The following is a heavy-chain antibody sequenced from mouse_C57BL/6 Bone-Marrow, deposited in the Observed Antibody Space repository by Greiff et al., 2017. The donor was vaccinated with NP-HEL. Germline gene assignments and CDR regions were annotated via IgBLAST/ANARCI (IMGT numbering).Heavy chain of an antibody. D-gene: IGHD4-1*01. CDR2: IDPENGDT. J-gene: IGHJ4*01. CDR1: GFNIKDDY. CDR3: TTRGWDYYYAMDY. V-gene: IGHV14-4*01. Sequence: EVQLQESGAELVRPGASVKLSCTASGFNIKDDYMHWVKQRPEQGLEWIGWIDPENGDTEYASKFQGKATITADTSSNTAYLQLSSLTSEDTAVYYCTTRGWDYYYAMDYWGQGTSVTVSS.